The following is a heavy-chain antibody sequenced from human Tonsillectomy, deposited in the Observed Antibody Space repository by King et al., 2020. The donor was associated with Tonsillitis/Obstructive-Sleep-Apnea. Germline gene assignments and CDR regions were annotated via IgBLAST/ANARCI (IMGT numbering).Heavy chain of an antibody. J-gene: IGHJ6*03. CDR1: GGSITSYY. CDR2: IYYSGST. D-gene: IGHD3-10*01. Sequence: QLQESGPGLVKPSETLSLTCSVSGGSITSYYWNWIRQPPGKGLEWIGYIYYSGSTNYNPSLKSRVTISVDTSKNQFSLKLSSVTAADTAVYYCARGDYYYCMDVWGKGTTVTVSS. CDR3: ARGDYYYCMDV. V-gene: IGHV4-59*01.